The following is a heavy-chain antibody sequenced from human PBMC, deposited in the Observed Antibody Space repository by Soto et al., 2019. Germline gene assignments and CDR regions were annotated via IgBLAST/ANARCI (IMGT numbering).Heavy chain of an antibody. CDR2: IYGNGDK. D-gene: IGHD2-15*01. J-gene: IGHJ5*02. CDR3: TPRRYSCRGGTCHVWFDP. CDR1: GFSLTTVAVA. V-gene: IGHV2-5*01. Sequence: QITLRESGPTLVKPTQTLTLTCSFSGFSLTTVAVAVGWIRQPPGRALEWVALIYGNGDKYYNPSLNNRLTITQDTSKNHVVLTMTNMAPVDTATYYCTPRRYSCRGGTCHVWFDPWGQGTLVTVAS.